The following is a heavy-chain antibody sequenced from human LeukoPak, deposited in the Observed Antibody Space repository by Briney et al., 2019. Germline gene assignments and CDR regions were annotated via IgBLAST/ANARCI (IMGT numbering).Heavy chain of an antibody. V-gene: IGHV4-59*08. D-gene: IGHD3-3*01. CDR1: GGSISSYY. CDR3: ASGFWSGYYRLDV. J-gene: IGHJ6*04. Sequence: KPSETLSLTCTVSGGSISSYYWSWIRQPPGKGLEWIGYIYYSGSTNYNPSLKSRVTISVDTSKNQFSLKLSSVTAADTAVYYCASGFWSGYYRLDVWGKGTTVTVSS. CDR2: IYYSGST.